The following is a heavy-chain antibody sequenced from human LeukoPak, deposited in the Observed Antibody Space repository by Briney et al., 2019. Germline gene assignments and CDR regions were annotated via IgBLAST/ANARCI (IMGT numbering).Heavy chain of an antibody. CDR1: GYTFTDYF. V-gene: IGHV1-2*02. CDR3: ARNYGHNSKYFDF. D-gene: IGHD4-17*01. CDR2: IRPNSGDT. J-gene: IGHJ4*02. Sequence: GASVKVSCKASGYTFTDYFIHWVRQAPGQGLEWMGWIRPNSGDTHYAQRFQGRVTMTRDTSVSTAHMELSSLRSDDTAIYYCARNYGHNSKYFDFWGQGILVTVSS.